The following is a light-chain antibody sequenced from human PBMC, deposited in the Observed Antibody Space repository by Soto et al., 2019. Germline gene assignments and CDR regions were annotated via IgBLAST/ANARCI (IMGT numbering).Light chain of an antibody. Sequence: DVVMTQSPLSLPVPLGQPASISCRSSQGLVLSDGNTYLSWFHQRPGQSPRHLIYTISDRASGVPDRFSGSGSGTDFTLKISGLEAEDVGVYYCMQSAHWPWTFGPGTKVEV. J-gene: IGKJ1*01. CDR1: QGLVLSDGNTY. CDR2: TIS. CDR3: MQSAHWPWT. V-gene: IGKV2-30*01.